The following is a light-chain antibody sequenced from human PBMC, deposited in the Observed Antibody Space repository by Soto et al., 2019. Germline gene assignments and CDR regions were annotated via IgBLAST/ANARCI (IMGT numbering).Light chain of an antibody. Sequence: QSVLTQPPSVSGAPGQRVTIPCTGSSSNIGAGYDVHWYQQLPGTAPKVPMSGNSNLPSGVPDRFSGSKSGTSASLAITGLQAEDEADYYCQSFDSSLSAWVFGGGTKLTVL. J-gene: IGLJ3*02. V-gene: IGLV1-40*01. CDR3: QSFDSSLSAWV. CDR1: SSNIGAGYD. CDR2: GNS.